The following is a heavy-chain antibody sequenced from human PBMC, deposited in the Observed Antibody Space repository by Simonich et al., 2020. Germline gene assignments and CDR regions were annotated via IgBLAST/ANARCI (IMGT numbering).Heavy chain of an antibody. Sequence: QVQLQQWGAGLLKPSETLSLTCAVYGGSFCGYYWVWIRQTPGKGLEWIGEINHSGSNYDNPAPKRRVTISGDTSKNQFSLKLSSGAAADTAEYYCARGKGWKNAFDIWGQGTMVTVSS. V-gene: IGHV4-34*01. CDR2: INHSGSN. CDR3: ARGKGWKNAFDI. J-gene: IGHJ3*02. CDR1: GGSFCGYY. D-gene: IGHD1-1*01.